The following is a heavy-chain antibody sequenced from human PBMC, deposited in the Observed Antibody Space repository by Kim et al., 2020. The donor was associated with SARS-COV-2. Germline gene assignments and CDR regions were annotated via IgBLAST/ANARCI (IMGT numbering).Heavy chain of an antibody. V-gene: IGHV6-1*01. Sequence: SQTLSLTCAISGDSVSSDSAAWNWIRQSPSGGLEWLGRTYYRSKWYYDYAVSVKSRITINPDTSKNQFSLQLNSVTPEDTAVYYCTIDRFGLRGDFDYWGQAPLVTVSS. J-gene: IGHJ4*02. CDR3: TIDRFGLRGDFDY. CDR1: GDSVSSDSAA. CDR2: TYYRSKWYY. D-gene: IGHD4-17*01.